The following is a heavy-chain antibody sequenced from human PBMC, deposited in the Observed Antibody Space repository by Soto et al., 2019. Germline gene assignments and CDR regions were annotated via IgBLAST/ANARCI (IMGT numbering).Heavy chain of an antibody. CDR3: ARARGVLFDGFDP. J-gene: IGHJ5*02. V-gene: IGHV1-3*01. CDR1: GYTFTSYA. Sequence: EASVKVSCKASGYTFTSYAMHWVRQAPGQRLEWMGWINAGNGNTKYSQKFQGRVTITRDTSASTAYMELSSLRSEDTAVYYCARARGVLFDGFDPWGQGPLVTVSS. CDR2: INAGNGNT. D-gene: IGHD3-10*01.